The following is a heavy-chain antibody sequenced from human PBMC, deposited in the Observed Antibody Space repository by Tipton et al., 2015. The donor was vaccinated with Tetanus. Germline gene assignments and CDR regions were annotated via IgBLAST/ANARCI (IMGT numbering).Heavy chain of an antibody. CDR3: VRRWFGTQYYFGMDV. D-gene: IGHD2/OR15-2a*01. Sequence: SLRLSCEASGFTFSSHWMSWVRQVPGKGLEWVANINQDGSAEFYVDSVKGRFTISRDNSKNSLSLQMNSLRADDTAVYYCVRRWFGTQYYFGMDVWDQGP. CDR2: INQDGSAE. CDR1: GFTFSSHW. V-gene: IGHV3-7*01. J-gene: IGHJ6*02.